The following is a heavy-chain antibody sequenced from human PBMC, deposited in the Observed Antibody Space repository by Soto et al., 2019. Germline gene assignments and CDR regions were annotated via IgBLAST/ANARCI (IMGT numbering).Heavy chain of an antibody. V-gene: IGHV3-53*02. CDR2: IYSGGST. D-gene: IGHD4-17*01. CDR3: ARTTVTSWFDP. Sequence: EVQLVETGGGLIQPGGSLRLSCAASGFTVSSNYMSWVRQAPGKGLEWVSVIYSGGSTYYADSVKGRFTISRDNSKNTLYLQMNSLRAEDTAVYYCARTTVTSWFDPWGQGTLVTVSS. CDR1: GFTVSSNY. J-gene: IGHJ5*02.